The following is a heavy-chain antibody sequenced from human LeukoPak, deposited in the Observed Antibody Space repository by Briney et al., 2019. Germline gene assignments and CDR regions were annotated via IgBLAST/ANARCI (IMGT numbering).Heavy chain of an antibody. CDR1: GFTFSSYA. D-gene: IGHD3-10*01. CDR2: ISYDGSNK. Sequence: GRSLRLSCAASGFTFSSYAMHWVRQAPGKGLEWVAVISYDGSNKYYADSVKGRFTISRDNSRSTLYLQMNSLRPEDTAIYYCAREGYYGSGSPPSLYFDYWGQGTLVTVSS. V-gene: IGHV3-30*04. J-gene: IGHJ4*02. CDR3: AREGYYGSGSPPSLYFDY.